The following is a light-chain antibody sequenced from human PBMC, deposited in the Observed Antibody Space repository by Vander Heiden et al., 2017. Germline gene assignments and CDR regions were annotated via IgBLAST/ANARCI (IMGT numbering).Light chain of an antibody. V-gene: IGKV3-11*01. J-gene: IGKJ4*01. CDR3: RQPGNWLT. CDR2: DAS. CDR1: QSVSSY. Sequence: EIVLTQSPATLSLSPGERATLSCRASQSVSSYLAWYQQKPGQAPRLLIYDASNRATGIPARFSGSGSGTDFTLTISSLEPEDFAVYYCRQPGNWLTFGGGTKVEMK.